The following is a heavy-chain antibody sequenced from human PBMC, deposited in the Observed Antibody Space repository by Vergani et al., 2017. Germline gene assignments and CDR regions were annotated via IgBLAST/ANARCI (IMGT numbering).Heavy chain of an antibody. CDR1: GGTFSSYA. Sequence: QVQLVQSGAEVKKPGSSVKVSCKASGGTFSSYAISWVRQAPGQGLEWMGGIIPIFGTANYAQKFQGRVTITADESTCTAYMELSSLRSEDTAVYYCARGLSYSGNEGWWFDPWGQGTLVTVSS. CDR2: IIPIFGTA. CDR3: ARGLSYSGNEGWWFDP. D-gene: IGHD1-26*01. J-gene: IGHJ5*02. V-gene: IGHV1-69*01.